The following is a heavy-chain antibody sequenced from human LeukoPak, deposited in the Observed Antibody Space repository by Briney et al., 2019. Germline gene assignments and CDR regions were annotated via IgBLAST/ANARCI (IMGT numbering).Heavy chain of an antibody. J-gene: IGHJ6*02. CDR1: GFTFSSFA. Sequence: GGSLRLSCAASGFTFSSFAMSWVRQAPGKGLEWVSGISGSGGSTYYADSVKGQFTISRDNSKNTLYLQMNSLRAEDTAVYHCAKGRKSYYYGMDVWGQGTTVTLSS. CDR3: AKGRKSYYYGMDV. V-gene: IGHV3-23*01. CDR2: ISGSGGST.